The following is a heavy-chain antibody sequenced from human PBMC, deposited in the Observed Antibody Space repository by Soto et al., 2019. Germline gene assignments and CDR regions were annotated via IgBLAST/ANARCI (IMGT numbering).Heavy chain of an antibody. CDR2: IWYDGSNK. J-gene: IGHJ6*02. CDR3: ARDHVITIFGVEGMDV. V-gene: IGHV3-33*01. D-gene: IGHD3-3*01. Sequence: QVQLVESGGGVVQPGRSLRLSCAASGFTFSSYGMHWVRQAPGKGLEWVAVIWYDGSNKYYADSVKGRFTISRDNSKNTLYLQMNSLRAEDTAVYYCARDHVITIFGVEGMDVWGQGTTVTVSS. CDR1: GFTFSSYG.